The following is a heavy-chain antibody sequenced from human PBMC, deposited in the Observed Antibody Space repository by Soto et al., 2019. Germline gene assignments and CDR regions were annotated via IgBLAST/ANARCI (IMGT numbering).Heavy chain of an antibody. Sequence: PGESLKISCNGSGYSFTIYWIAWVRQMPGKGLEWMGIVYPGDSDTRYSPSFQGQVTMSADKSISTAYLQWSSLRASDTAIYYCARRNGDYLVDYWGQGTLVTVSS. J-gene: IGHJ4*02. CDR2: VYPGDSDT. CDR1: GYSFTIYW. CDR3: ARRNGDYLVDY. V-gene: IGHV5-51*01. D-gene: IGHD4-17*01.